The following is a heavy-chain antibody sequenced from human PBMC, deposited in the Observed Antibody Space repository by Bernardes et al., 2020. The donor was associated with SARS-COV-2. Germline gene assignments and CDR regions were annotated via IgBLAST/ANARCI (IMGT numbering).Heavy chain of an antibody. CDR1: GCSIGSYY. CDR2: IHYSGST. D-gene: IGHD3-10*01. Sequence: SETLCLTCTVSGCSIGSYYWAWIRQPPGKGLEWIGYIHYSGSTKYNPSLKSRVTISVDRSQNQFYLNLSSVTPADTAVYYCARDLAHLVRRGFDLWGRGTLVTVSS. J-gene: IGHJ2*01. V-gene: IGHV4-59*01. CDR3: ARDLAHLVRRGFDL.